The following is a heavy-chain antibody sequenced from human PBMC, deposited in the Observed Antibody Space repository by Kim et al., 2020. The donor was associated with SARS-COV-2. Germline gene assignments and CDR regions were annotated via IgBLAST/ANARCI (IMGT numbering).Heavy chain of an antibody. CDR2: ISAYNGNT. D-gene: IGHD3-22*01. CDR3: ARGAWYYDSSGYYRHFDY. J-gene: IGHJ4*02. CDR1: GYTFTSYG. V-gene: IGHV1-18*01. Sequence: ASVKVSCKASGYTFTSYGISWVRQAPGQGLEWMGWISAYNGNTNYAQKLQGRVTMTTDTSTSTAYMELRSLRSDDTAVYYCARGAWYYDSSGYYRHFDYWGQGTLVTVSS.